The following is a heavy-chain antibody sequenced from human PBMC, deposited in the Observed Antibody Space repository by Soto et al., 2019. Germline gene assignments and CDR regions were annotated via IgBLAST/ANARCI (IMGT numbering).Heavy chain of an antibody. J-gene: IGHJ3*02. D-gene: IGHD2-15*01. CDR1: GGSFSGYY. CDR3: ARGARRVVVAAVLAFDI. CDR2: INHSGST. V-gene: IGHV4-34*01. Sequence: QVQLQQWGAGLLKPSETLSLTCAVYGGSFSGYYWSWIRQPPGKGLEWIGEINHSGSTNYNPSLNSRVTISVDTSKTQFSLKLSSVTAADTAVYYCARGARRVVVAAVLAFDIWGQGTMVTVSS.